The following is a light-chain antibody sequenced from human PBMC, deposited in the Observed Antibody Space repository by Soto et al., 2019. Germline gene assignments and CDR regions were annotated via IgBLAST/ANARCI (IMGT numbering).Light chain of an antibody. CDR3: SSYTSSSTYV. CDR1: SSDVGGSNY. CDR2: EVS. Sequence: QSALTQPASVSGSPGQSITISCTGTSSDVGGSNYVSWYQQHPGKAPKLMIYEVSNRPSGVSNRFSGSKSGNTDSMTISGLQAEDEADYYCSSYTSSSTYVFGTGTKLNVL. J-gene: IGLJ1*01. V-gene: IGLV2-14*01.